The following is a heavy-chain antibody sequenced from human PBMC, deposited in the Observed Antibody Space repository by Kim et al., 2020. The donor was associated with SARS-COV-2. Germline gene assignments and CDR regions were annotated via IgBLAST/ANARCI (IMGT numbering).Heavy chain of an antibody. Sequence: SNSGSTIYYADSVKGRFTISRDNAKNSLYLQMNSLRADDTAVYYCAGRLDYWGQGILVTVSA. CDR3: AGRLDY. CDR2: SNSGSTI. D-gene: IGHD1-26*01. V-gene: IGHV3-11*04. J-gene: IGHJ4*02.